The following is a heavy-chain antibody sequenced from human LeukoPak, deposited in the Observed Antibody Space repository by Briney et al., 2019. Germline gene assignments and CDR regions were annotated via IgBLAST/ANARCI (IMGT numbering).Heavy chain of an antibody. J-gene: IGHJ6*03. V-gene: IGHV1-18*01. CDR1: GYTFISFG. Sequence: ASVKVSCKASGYTFISFGISWVRQAPGQGLEWMGWSSPYTGSTNYAQNLQGRVTMTTDTSTSTAYMELRSLRSDDTAVYYCARSEFSSLSNCYMDVWGTGTTVTIS. D-gene: IGHD2-2*01. CDR2: SSPYTGST. CDR3: ARSEFSSLSNCYMDV.